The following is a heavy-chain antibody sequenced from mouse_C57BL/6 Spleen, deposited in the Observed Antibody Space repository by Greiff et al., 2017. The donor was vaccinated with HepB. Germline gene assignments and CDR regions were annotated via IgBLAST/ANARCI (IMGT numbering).Heavy chain of an antibody. V-gene: IGHV5-4*03. CDR1: GFTFSSYA. CDR3: ARVYSNFYFDY. CDR2: ISDGGSYT. J-gene: IGHJ2*01. D-gene: IGHD2-5*01. Sequence: EVMLVESGGGLVKPGGSLKLSCAASGFTFSSYAMSWVRQTPEKRLEWVATISDGGSYTYYPDNVKGRFTISRDNAKNNLYLQMSHLKSEDTAMYYCARVYSNFYFDYWGQGTTLTVAS.